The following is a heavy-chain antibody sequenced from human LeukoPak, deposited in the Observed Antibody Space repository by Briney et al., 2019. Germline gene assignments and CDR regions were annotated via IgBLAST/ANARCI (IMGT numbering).Heavy chain of an antibody. D-gene: IGHD4-17*01. J-gene: IGHJ2*01. CDR3: ARDDGEPFDL. CDR2: LYHSGST. V-gene: IGHV4-4*02. Sequence: PSGTLSLTCAVSGGSISSNNWWSWVRQSPGKGLEWIGELYHSGSTNYNPSLKSRVTTSVDKSKNQFSLKLTSVTAADTAVYYCARDDGEPFDLWGRGTLVTVSS. CDR1: GGSISSNNW.